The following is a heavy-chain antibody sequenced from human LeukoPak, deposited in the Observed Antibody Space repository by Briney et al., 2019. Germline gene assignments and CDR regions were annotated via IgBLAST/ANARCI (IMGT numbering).Heavy chain of an antibody. CDR3: TRDSALLGVAFDL. CDR1: GFPFNTYA. CDR2: IGSNGDNT. D-gene: IGHD2-15*01. Sequence: GGSLRLSCSASGFPFNTYAIHWVRQAPGKGLEYVAGIGSNGDNTDFADSAKGRFTISRDNSKSTLFLQMNSLRAEDTAVYFCTRDSALLGVAFDLWGQGTVVTVSP. V-gene: IGHV3-64D*06. J-gene: IGHJ3*01.